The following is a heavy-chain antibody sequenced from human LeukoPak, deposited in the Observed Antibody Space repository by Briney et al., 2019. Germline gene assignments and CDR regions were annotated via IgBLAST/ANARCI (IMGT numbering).Heavy chain of an antibody. Sequence: PSETLSLTCTVSGGSISSSSYYWGWIRQPPGKGLEWIGSIYYSGSTYYNPSLKSRVTISVDTSKNQFSLKLSSVTAADTAVYYCARDSLNYYDSSGRGIRPFDIWGQGTMVTVSS. CDR2: IYYSGST. CDR3: ARDSLNYYDSSGRGIRPFDI. CDR1: GGSISSSSYY. D-gene: IGHD3-22*01. V-gene: IGHV4-39*07. J-gene: IGHJ3*02.